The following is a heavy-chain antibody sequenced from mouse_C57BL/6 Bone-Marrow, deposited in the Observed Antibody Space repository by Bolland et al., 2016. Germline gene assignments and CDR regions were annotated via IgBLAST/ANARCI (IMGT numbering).Heavy chain of an antibody. CDR3: AIGTTVVAKDWFAY. CDR2: SDT. Sequence: SDTNYNQKFKGKATLTVDKSSSTAYMQLSSLTSEDSAVYYCAIGTTVVAKDWFAYWGQGTLV. J-gene: IGHJ3*01. V-gene: IGHV1-74*01. D-gene: IGHD1-1*01.